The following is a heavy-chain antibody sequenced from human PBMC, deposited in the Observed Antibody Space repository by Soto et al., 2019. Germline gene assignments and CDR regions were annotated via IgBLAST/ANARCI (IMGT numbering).Heavy chain of an antibody. CDR3: ARSSGSYQFWFDP. CDR2: INPSGGST. Sequence: QVQLVQSGAEVKKPGASVKVSCKASGYTFTSYYMHWVRQAPGQGLEWMGIINPSGGSTSYAQKFQGRVTMTRDTSTNTVYMELSSLRSEDTAVYYCARSSGSYQFWFDPWGQGTLVTVSS. V-gene: IGHV1-46*01. CDR1: GYTFTSYY. D-gene: IGHD1-26*01. J-gene: IGHJ5*02.